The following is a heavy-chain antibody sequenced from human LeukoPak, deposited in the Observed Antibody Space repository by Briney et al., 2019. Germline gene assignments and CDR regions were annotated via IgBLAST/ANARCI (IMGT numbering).Heavy chain of an antibody. Sequence: GGSLRLSCAASGFTFSTYGMHWVRQAPGKGLEGVAFIRYDGSDKYYADSVKGRFTISRDNSKNTLSLQMNSLRPEDTAVYYCTRAGGLVRGVHYYYYMDVWGKGTTVTISS. CDR1: GFTFSTYG. CDR2: IRYDGSDK. CDR3: TRAGGLVRGVHYYYYMDV. J-gene: IGHJ6*03. V-gene: IGHV3-30*02. D-gene: IGHD3-10*01.